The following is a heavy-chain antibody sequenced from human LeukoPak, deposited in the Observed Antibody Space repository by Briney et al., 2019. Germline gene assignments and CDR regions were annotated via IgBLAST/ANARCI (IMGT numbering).Heavy chain of an antibody. Sequence: GGSLRLSRAASGFVFNEYAMSWVRQAPGRGLEWVSGISGRGDTTYYAESVKGRFTISRDSSKNTLYLQMNGLSDEDTAVYYCAKDKLGQRLVQGDAFDNWGQGTLVSV. J-gene: IGHJ3*02. D-gene: IGHD1/OR15-1a*01. V-gene: IGHV3-23*01. CDR2: ISGRGDTT. CDR3: AKDKLGQRLVQGDAFDN. CDR1: GFVFNEYA.